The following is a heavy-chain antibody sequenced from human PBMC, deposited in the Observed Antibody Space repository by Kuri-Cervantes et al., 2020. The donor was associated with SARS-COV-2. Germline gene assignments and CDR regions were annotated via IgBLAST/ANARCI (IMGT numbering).Heavy chain of an antibody. V-gene: IGHV4-39*07. J-gene: IGHJ6*04. Sequence: SETLSLTCTVSGGSISSGDYYWSWIRQPPGKGLEWIGEINHSGSTNYNPSLKGRVTISVDTSKNQFSLKLSSVTAADTAVYYRARPGGFLDVWGKGTTVTVSS. D-gene: IGHD4-23*01. CDR1: GGSISSGDYY. CDR2: INHSGST. CDR3: ARPGGFLDV.